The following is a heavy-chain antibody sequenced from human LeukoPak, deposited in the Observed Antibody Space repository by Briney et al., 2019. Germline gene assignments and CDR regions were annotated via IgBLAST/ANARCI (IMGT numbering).Heavy chain of an antibody. V-gene: IGHV3-23*01. CDR2: ITDTGGST. J-gene: IGHJ4*02. CDR1: GFTFSSYG. D-gene: IGHD5-12*01. Sequence: TGGSLRLSCAASGFTFSSYGMHWVRQAPGKGLEWVSAITDTGGSTFYADSVKGRFTISRDNSKNTLYLYMNSLRVEDTAVYYCAKRSGYNYGYFDYWGQGTPVTVSS. CDR3: AKRSGYNYGYFDY.